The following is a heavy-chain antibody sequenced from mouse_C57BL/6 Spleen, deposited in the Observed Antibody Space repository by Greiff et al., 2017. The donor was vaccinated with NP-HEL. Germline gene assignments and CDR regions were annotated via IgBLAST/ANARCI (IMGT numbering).Heavy chain of an antibody. CDR3: ARRFFYYGSSYDAMDY. Sequence: QVQLKESGPELVKPGASVKISCKASGYAFSSSWMNWVKQRPGKGLEWIGRIYPGDGDTNYNGKFKGKATLTADKSSSTAYMQLSSLTSEDSAVYFCARRFFYYGSSYDAMDYWGQGTSVTVSS. CDR2: IYPGDGDT. D-gene: IGHD1-1*01. CDR1: GYAFSSSW. V-gene: IGHV1-82*01. J-gene: IGHJ4*01.